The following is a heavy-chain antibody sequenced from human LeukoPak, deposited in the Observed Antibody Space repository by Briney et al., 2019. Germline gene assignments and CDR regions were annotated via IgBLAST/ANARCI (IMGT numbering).Heavy chain of an antibody. D-gene: IGHD5-12*01. CDR3: ARDGSGYDYPSDY. V-gene: IGHV3-7*03. Sequence: PGGSLRLSCAASGFIFSNYWMSWVRQAPGKGLEWVASIYQDGNERYYVDSVKGRFTISRDNAKNSLYLQMNSLRVEDTAVYYCARDGSGYDYPSDYWGQGTLVTVSS. CDR2: IYQDGNER. CDR1: GFIFSNYW. J-gene: IGHJ4*02.